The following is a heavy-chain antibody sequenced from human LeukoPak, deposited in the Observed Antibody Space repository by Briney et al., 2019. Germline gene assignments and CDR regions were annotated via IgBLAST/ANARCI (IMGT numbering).Heavy chain of an antibody. CDR2: IYSSGGT. Sequence: PSETLSLTCTVSGGSISSHYWSWIRQPAGKGLEWIGRIYSSGGTEYNTSLNLKSRVTMSVDTSKNQFSLKLSSVTAADTAVYCARDDFWSGYSFHYWGQGTLVTVSS. CDR1: GGSISSHY. J-gene: IGHJ4*02. CDR3: ARDDFWSGYSFHY. V-gene: IGHV4-4*07. D-gene: IGHD3-3*01.